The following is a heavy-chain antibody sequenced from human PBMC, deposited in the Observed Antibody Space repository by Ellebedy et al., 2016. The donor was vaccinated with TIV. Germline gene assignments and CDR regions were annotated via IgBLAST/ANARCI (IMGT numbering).Heavy chain of an antibody. CDR3: ARVGDGSDY. Sequence: AASVKVSCKASGGTFSSYAISWVRQAPGQGLEWMGGIIPMFGKANSAQKFQGRVTITADESTSTAYMELSSLRSEDTAVYYCARVGDGSDYWGQGTLVTVSS. CDR1: GGTFSSYA. CDR2: IIPMFGKA. D-gene: IGHD2-15*01. V-gene: IGHV1-69*13. J-gene: IGHJ4*02.